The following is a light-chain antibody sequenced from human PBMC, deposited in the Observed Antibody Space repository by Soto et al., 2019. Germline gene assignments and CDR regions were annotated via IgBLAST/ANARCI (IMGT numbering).Light chain of an antibody. CDR1: TGAVTSGNY. CDR3: LLSYSGTNWV. J-gene: IGLJ3*02. V-gene: IGLV7-46*01. CDR2: DTT. Sequence: QAVVTQEPSLTVSPGGTVTLTCGSSTGAVTSGNYPYWFQKKPGQAPRTLIYDTTNKQSWTPARFSGSLLGGKAALTLAGAQTDDEADYYCLLSYSGTNWVFGGGNKLTVL.